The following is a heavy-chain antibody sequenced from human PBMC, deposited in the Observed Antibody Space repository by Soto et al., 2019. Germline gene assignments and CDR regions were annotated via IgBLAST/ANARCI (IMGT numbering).Heavy chain of an antibody. D-gene: IGHD1-26*01. V-gene: IGHV3-23*01. CDR2: ISGSGGST. CDR3: AKDGGSYLVWYGWFDP. CDR1: GFTFSSYA. J-gene: IGHJ5*02. Sequence: EVQLLESGGGLVQPGGSLRLSCAASGFTFSSYAMSWVRQAPGKGLEWVSAISGSGGSTYYADSVKGRFTISRDNSKNTLYLQMNSLRAEDTAVYYCAKDGGSYLVWYGWFDPWGQGTLVTVSS.